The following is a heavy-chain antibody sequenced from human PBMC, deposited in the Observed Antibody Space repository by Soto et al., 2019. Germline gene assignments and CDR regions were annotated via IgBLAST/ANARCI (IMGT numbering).Heavy chain of an antibody. CDR2: ISGSGGST. J-gene: IGHJ4*02. D-gene: IGHD3-16*02. CDR3: AKDDIMITFGGVIAVPIFDY. CDR1: GFTFSSYA. V-gene: IGHV3-23*01. Sequence: GGSLRLSCAASGFTFSSYAMSWVRQAPGKGLEWVSAISGSGGSTYYADSVKGRFTISRDNSKNTLYLQMNSLRAEDTAVYYCAKDDIMITFGGVIAVPIFDYWGQGTLVTVSS.